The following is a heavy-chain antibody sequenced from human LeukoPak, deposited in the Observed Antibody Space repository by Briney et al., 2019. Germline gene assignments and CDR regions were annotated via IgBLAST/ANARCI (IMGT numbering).Heavy chain of an antibody. CDR2: IYTSGST. V-gene: IGHV4-61*02. CDR3: ARELLGPQAYTWFDP. J-gene: IGHJ5*02. CDR1: GGSISSGSYY. D-gene: IGHD3-16*01. Sequence: SQTLSLTCTVSGGSISSGSYYWSWIRQPAGKGLEWIGRIYTSGSTNYNPSLKSRVAISVDTSKNQFSLKLSSVTAADTAVYYCARELLGPQAYTWFDPWGQGTLVTVSS.